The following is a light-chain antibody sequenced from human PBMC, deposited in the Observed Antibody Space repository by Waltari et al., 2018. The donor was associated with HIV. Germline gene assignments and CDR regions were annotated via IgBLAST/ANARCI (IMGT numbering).Light chain of an antibody. V-gene: IGKV4-1*01. CDR3: QQYYSTPIT. J-gene: IGKJ5*01. CDR1: HSVLYTSNSNNY. CDR2: WAS. Sequence: DIVMTQSPASLAVSLGARATINCKSSHSVLYTSNSNNYLSWYQQKPGQPPKLLIYWASTRESGVPARFSGSGSGTEFTLTISSLQAEDVAVYYCQQYYSTPITFGQGTRLEIK.